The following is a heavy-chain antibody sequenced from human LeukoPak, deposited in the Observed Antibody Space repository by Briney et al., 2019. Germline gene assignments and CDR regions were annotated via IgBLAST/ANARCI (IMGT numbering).Heavy chain of an antibody. J-gene: IGHJ4*02. CDR3: ARDYYDSSGYSAH. Sequence: SVKVSCKVSGGTFSSYAISWVRQAPGQGLEWMGGIIPIFGTANYAQKFQGRVTITTDESTSTAYMELSSLRSEDTAVYYCARDYYDSSGYSAHWGQGTLVTVSS. V-gene: IGHV1-69*05. D-gene: IGHD3-22*01. CDR2: IIPIFGTA. CDR1: GGTFSSYA.